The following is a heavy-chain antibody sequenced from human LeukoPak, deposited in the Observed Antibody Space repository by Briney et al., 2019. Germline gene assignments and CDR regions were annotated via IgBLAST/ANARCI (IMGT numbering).Heavy chain of an antibody. V-gene: IGHV3-21*01. D-gene: IGHD2-21*02. Sequence: GGSLRLSCAASGFTFSSYDMHWVRQATGKGLEWVSSISSSSSYIHYADSVKGRFTISRDNAKNSLYLQMNSLRVEDTAVYYCARDRFGVVTAISDYWGQGTLVTVSS. J-gene: IGHJ4*02. CDR1: GFTFSSYD. CDR2: ISSSSSYI. CDR3: ARDRFGVVTAISDY.